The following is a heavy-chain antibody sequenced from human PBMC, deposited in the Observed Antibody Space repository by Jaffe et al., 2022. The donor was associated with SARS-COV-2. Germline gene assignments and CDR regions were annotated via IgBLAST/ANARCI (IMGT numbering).Heavy chain of an antibody. V-gene: IGHV3-9*01. CDR2: ISWNSGSI. CDR1: GFTFDDYA. J-gene: IGHJ3*02. D-gene: IGHD3-16*01. Sequence: EVQLVESGGGLVQPGRSLRLSCAASGFTFDDYAMHWVRQAPGKGLEWVSGISWNSGSIGYADSVKGRFTISRDNAKNSLYLQMNSLRAEDTALYYCAKDMITFGGVLVRAFDIWGQGTMVTVSS. CDR3: AKDMITFGGVLVRAFDI.